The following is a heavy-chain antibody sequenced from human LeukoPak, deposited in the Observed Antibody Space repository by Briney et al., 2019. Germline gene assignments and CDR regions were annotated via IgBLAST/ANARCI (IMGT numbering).Heavy chain of an antibody. CDR1: GFTFSSYS. Sequence: GGSLRLSCAASGFTFSSYSMNWVRQAPGKGLEWVSSISSSGSYIYYADSVKGRFTISRDNAKNSLYLQMNSLRAEDTAVYYCARDLPETVTTGDDYWGQGTLVTVSS. V-gene: IGHV3-21*01. J-gene: IGHJ4*02. CDR2: ISSSGSYI. D-gene: IGHD4-17*01. CDR3: ARDLPETVTTGDDY.